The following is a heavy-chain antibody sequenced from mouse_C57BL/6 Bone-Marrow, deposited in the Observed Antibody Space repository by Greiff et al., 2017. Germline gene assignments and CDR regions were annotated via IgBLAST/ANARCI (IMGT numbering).Heavy chain of an antibody. CDR2: LDPENGDT. CDR3: SHMYECARSEYFDA. CDR1: GFNIKDDY. J-gene: IGHJ1*03. V-gene: IGHV14-4*01. Sequence: EVQLQQPGAELVRPGASVKWSCTASGFNIKDDYMHWVKQRPEQGLEWIGKLDPENGDTEYASKFQGKATIAADTSSNTSYLQLSRLTCEDTAVYYYSHMYECARSEYFDAWGTGTAVNVSS. D-gene: IGHD2-10*02.